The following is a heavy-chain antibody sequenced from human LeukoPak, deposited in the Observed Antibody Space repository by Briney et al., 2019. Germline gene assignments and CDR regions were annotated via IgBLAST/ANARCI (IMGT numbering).Heavy chain of an antibody. D-gene: IGHD3-22*01. Sequence: ASVKVSCKASGYTSSNYYIHSVRQAPGQGLEWMGIINPSVGTTSYAQKFQGRVTLTRDTSTSTVYMELSSLRSEDTAVYYCARGSSSGYYSIDYWGQGTLVTVSS. CDR3: ARGSSSGYYSIDY. CDR1: GYTSSNYY. CDR2: INPSVGTT. J-gene: IGHJ4*02. V-gene: IGHV1-46*01.